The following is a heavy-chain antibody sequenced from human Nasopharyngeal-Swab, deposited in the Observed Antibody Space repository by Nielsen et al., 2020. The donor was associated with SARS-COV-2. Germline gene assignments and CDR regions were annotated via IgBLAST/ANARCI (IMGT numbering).Heavy chain of an antibody. Sequence: SETLSLTCTVSGGSFSSGAHFWSWVRQHPGKGLEWIGYVQYSGRTYYNPSLKSRLIISVDTSKNQFSLKLSSVTAADTAVYYCARRFTDTIFGANNYYFDYWGQGTLVTVSS. CDR1: GGSFSSGAHF. V-gene: IGHV4-31*03. J-gene: IGHJ4*02. CDR2: VQYSGRT. CDR3: ARRFTDTIFGANNYYFDY. D-gene: IGHD3-3*01.